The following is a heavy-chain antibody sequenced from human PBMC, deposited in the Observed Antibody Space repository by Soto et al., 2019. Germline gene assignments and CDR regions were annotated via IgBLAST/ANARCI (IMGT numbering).Heavy chain of an antibody. D-gene: IGHD2-2*01. Sequence: GGSLRLSCAASGFTFSDHYMDWVRQAPGKGLEWVGRTRNKANSYTTEYAASVKGRFTISRDDSRNSLHLQMNSLETEDTAMYYCARGDCSGTRCYAFDIWGQGTMVTVSS. J-gene: IGHJ3*02. CDR3: ARGDCSGTRCYAFDI. CDR2: TRNKANSYTT. CDR1: GFTFSDHY. V-gene: IGHV3-72*01.